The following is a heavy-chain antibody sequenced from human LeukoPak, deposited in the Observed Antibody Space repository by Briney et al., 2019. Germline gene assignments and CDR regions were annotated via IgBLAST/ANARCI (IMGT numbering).Heavy chain of an antibody. V-gene: IGHV1-69*13. CDR3: ARGAYCSSTSCYREVPWFDP. D-gene: IGHD2-2*02. CDR2: IIPIFGTA. J-gene: IGHJ5*02. Sequence: ASVKVSCKASGGTFSSYAISWVRQAPGQGLEWMGGIIPIFGTANYAQKFQGRVTITADESTSTAYMELSSLRSEDTAVYYCARGAYCSSTSCYREVPWFDPWGQGTLVTVSS. CDR1: GGTFSSYA.